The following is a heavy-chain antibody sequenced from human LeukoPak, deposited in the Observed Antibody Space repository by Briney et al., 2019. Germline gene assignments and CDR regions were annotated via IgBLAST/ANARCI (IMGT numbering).Heavy chain of an antibody. CDR3: ADYGVPGVRSSSY. CDR1: GLAFRSYA. J-gene: IGHJ4*02. Sequence: PGGSLRLSCVASGLAFRSYAMNWVRQAPGKGLEWVSTISVSSGTFYADSVKGRFTTSRDNSMNTLYLQMTGLRADDTAEYYCADYGVPGVRSSSYWGQGTLVTVSS. D-gene: IGHD3-10*01. V-gene: IGHV3-23*01. CDR2: ISVSSGT.